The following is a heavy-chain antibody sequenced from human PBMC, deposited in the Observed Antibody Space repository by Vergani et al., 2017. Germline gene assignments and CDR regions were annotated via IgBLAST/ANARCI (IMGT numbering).Heavy chain of an antibody. Sequence: QLQLQESGSGLVKPSQTLSLTCAVSGGSISSGGYSWSWIRQPPGKGLGWIGSIYHSGSTYYNPSLKGRVTISVDRSKNQFSLQLSSVTAADTAVYYCARGHDSSGYYYDYWGQGTLVTVSS. V-gene: IGHV4-30-2*01. CDR1: GGSISSGGYS. CDR3: ARGHDSSGYYYDY. D-gene: IGHD3-22*01. J-gene: IGHJ4*02. CDR2: IYHSGST.